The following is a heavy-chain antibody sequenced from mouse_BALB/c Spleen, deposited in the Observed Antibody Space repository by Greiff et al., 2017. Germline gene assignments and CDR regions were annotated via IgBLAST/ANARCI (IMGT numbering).Heavy chain of an antibody. D-gene: IGHD2-1*01. V-gene: IGHV5-12-1*01. CDR3: ARRYYGNYGAMDD. CDR2: ISSGGGST. Sequence: EVKLVESGGGLVKPGGSLKLSCAASGFAFSSYDMSWVRQTPEKRLEWVAYISSGGGSTYYPDTVKGRFTISRDNAKNTLYLQMSSLKSEDTAMYYCARRYYGNYGAMDDWGQGTSVTVSS. J-gene: IGHJ4*01. CDR1: GFAFSSYD.